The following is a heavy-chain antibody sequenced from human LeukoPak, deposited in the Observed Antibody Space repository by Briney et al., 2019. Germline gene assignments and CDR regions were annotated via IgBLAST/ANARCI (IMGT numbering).Heavy chain of an antibody. J-gene: IGHJ4*02. CDR2: ISAYNGNT. CDR3: ARVREVELVIDY. CDR1: GYTFTSYG. V-gene: IGHV1-18*01. Sequence: ASVKVSCKASGYTFTSYGISWVRQAPGQGLEWMGWISAYNGNTNYAQKLQGRVTMNTDTSTITAYMELRRLRSDDTAVYYCARVREVELVIDYWGQGTLVTVSS. D-gene: IGHD6-6*01.